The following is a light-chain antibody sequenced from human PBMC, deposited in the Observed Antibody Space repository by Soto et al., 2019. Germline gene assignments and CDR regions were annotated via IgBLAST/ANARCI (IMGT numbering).Light chain of an antibody. CDR1: SSNIGAGYD. CDR3: QSYASSLSTGFV. CDR2: AND. J-gene: IGLJ1*01. V-gene: IGLV1-40*01. Sequence: QSVLTQPPSVSGAPGQGVSISCTGSSSNIGAGYDVHWYQQFPGKAPTLLIYANDNRPSGVPDRFSGSKSGTSASLAITGLRAEDEADYYCQSYASSLSTGFVFGTGTKLTVL.